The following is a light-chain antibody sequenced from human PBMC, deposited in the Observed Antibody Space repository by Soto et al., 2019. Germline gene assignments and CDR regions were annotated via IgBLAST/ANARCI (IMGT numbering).Light chain of an antibody. CDR2: GAS. V-gene: IGKV3-20*01. J-gene: IGKJ1*01. CDR3: QQYGSSLTWT. CDR1: QSVSSSY. Sequence: EIVLTQSPGTLSLSPGEKATLSCRDSQSVSSSYLAWYQQKPCQAPRLLIYGASSRATGIPDRFSGSGSGTDFTLTISRLEPEDFAVYYCQQYGSSLTWTFGQGTKV.